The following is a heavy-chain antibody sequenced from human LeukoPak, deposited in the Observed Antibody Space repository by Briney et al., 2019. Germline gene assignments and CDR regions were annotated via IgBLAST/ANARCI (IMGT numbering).Heavy chain of an antibody. CDR3: ARLVRDSETYYIFDL. J-gene: IGHJ4*02. CDR1: GGTFISYA. CDR2: IIPIFGTA. V-gene: IGHV1-69*13. Sequence: SVKVSCKASGGTFISYAISWVRQAPGQGLEWMGGIIPIFGTANYAQKFQGRVTITADESTSTAYMELSSLRSEDTAVYYCARLVRDSETYYIFDLWGLGALVTVSS. D-gene: IGHD1-26*01.